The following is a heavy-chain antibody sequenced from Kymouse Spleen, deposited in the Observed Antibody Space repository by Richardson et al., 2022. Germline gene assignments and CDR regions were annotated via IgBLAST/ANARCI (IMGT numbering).Heavy chain of an antibody. CDR1: GYSFTSYW. J-gene: IGHJ3*02. CDR3: ASPSYNWNSYDAFDI. Sequence: EVQLVQSGAEVKKPGESLKISCKGSGYSFTSYWIGWVRQMPGKGLEWMGIIYPGDSDTRYSPSFQGQVTISADKSISTAYLQWSSLKASDTAMYYCASPSYNWNSYDAFDIWGQGTMVTVSS. CDR2: IYPGDSDT. V-gene: IGHV5-51*01. D-gene: IGHD1-7*01.